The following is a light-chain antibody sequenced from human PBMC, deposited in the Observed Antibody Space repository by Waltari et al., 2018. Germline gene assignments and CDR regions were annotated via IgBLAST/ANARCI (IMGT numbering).Light chain of an antibody. Sequence: DIQMTQSPSTLSASVGDTVTTTCRASHDICFWLAWFQQKPGKAPKLLIYKASSLESGAPSRFSGSGSGTEFTLTINSLQPDDFATFYCQQYNSYPFTFGGGTKVEIK. CDR1: HDICFW. CDR3: QQYNSYPFT. V-gene: IGKV1-5*03. J-gene: IGKJ4*01. CDR2: KAS.